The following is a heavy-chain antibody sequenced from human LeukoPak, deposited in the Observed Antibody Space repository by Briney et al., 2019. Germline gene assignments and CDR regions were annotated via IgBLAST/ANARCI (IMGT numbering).Heavy chain of an antibody. Sequence: SETLSLTCTVSGGSISSYYWSWIRQPPGEGLKWIGYIYYSGSTNYNPSLKSRVTISLDTSKNQFSLKLSSVTAADTAVYYCARSRGLGGPYYYYYMDVWGKGTTVTVSS. CDR3: ARSRGLGGPYYYYYMDV. D-gene: IGHD3-10*01. J-gene: IGHJ6*03. CDR2: IYYSGST. V-gene: IGHV4-59*01. CDR1: GGSISSYY.